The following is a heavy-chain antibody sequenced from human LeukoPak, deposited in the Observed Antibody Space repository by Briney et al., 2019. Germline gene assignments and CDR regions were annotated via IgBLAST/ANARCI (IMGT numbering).Heavy chain of an antibody. CDR3: VKVSSTVGATYFDY. Sequence: GVSLRLSCSASGFTFSSYAMHWVRQAPGRGLDYVSGITNNGGTSYHADSVKGRFTISRDNSKNTLYLQMSSLRAEDTAVYYCVKVSSTVGATYFDYWGQGTLVTVSS. J-gene: IGHJ4*02. CDR2: ITNNGGTS. CDR1: GFTFSSYA. V-gene: IGHV3-64D*06. D-gene: IGHD1-26*01.